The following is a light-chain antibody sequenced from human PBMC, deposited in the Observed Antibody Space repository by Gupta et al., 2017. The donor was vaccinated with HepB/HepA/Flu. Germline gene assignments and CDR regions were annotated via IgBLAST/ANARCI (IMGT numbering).Light chain of an antibody. Sequence: EIQMTESPSSVSASVGDRVTSTCRASQIISSYLNWYQQKPGKAANLLIYAASSLQSGVPSRFSGSGSGTDFTLTISRLQPEDFATYYCQQSDSTPFTFGHGTKVDIK. CDR2: AAS. CDR1: QIISSY. CDR3: QQSDSTPFT. J-gene: IGKJ3*01. V-gene: IGKV1-39*01.